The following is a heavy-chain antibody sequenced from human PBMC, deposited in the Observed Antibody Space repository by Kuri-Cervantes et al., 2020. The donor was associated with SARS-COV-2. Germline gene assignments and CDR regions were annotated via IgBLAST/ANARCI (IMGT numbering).Heavy chain of an antibody. J-gene: IGHJ4*02. D-gene: IGHD6-19*01. CDR3: AGDHRSVPAQSCFDS. Sequence: GESLKIPCAASGFTFSSYAMSWVRQAPGKGLEWVSAISGSGGSTYYADSVKGRFTISRDNSKNSLYLQMNSLRAEDTAVYYCAGDHRSVPAQSCFDSWGLGTLVTVSS. CDR1: GFTFSSYA. V-gene: IGHV3-23*01. CDR2: ISGSGGST.